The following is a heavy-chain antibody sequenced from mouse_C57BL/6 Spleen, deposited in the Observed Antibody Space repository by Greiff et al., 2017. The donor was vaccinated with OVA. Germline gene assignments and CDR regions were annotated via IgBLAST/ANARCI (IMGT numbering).Heavy chain of an antibody. J-gene: IGHJ4*01. CDR2: IYPGSGST. CDR3: ARNLPYYAMDY. CDR1: GYTFTSYW. Sequence: QVQLQQSGAELVKPGASVKMSCKASGYTFTSYWITWVKQRPGQGLEWIGDIYPGSGSTNYNEKFKSKATLTVDTSSSTAYMQLSSLTSEDSAVYYCARNLPYYAMDYWGQGTSVTVSS. V-gene: IGHV1-55*01. D-gene: IGHD5-1*01.